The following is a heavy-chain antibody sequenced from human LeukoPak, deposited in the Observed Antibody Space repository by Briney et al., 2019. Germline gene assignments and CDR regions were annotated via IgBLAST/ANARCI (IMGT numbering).Heavy chain of an antibody. V-gene: IGHV3-20*01. Sequence: GGSLRLSCAASGFTFDDYGMSWVRQARGKGLEWVSGINWNGGSTGYADSVKGRFTISRDNAKNSLYLQMNSLRAEDTALYHCARDNNWNYYYYYMDVWGKGTTVTVSS. J-gene: IGHJ6*03. CDR3: ARDNNWNYYYYYMDV. CDR2: INWNGGST. CDR1: GFTFDDYG. D-gene: IGHD1-20*01.